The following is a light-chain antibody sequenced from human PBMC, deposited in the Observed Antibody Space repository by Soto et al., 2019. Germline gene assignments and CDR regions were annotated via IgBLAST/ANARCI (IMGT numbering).Light chain of an antibody. CDR3: AEWDDSLNGLV. Sequence: QSVLTQPPSASGTPGQWVTISCSGSSSNIGSNTVNWYQQLPGTAPKLLIYNNNQRPSGVPDRFSGSKSGTSASLAISGLQSEDEADYYCAEWDDSLNGLVFGTGTKLTVL. CDR2: NNN. V-gene: IGLV1-44*01. J-gene: IGLJ1*01. CDR1: SSNIGSNT.